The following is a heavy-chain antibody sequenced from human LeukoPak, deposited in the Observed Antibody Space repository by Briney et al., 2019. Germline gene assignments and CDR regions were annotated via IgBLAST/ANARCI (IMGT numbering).Heavy chain of an antibody. J-gene: IGHJ4*02. Sequence: ASVKVSCKASGYTFTSYDINWVRQATGQGLEWMGWMNPNSGNIGYAQKFQGRVTMTRNTSISTAYMELSSLRSEDTAVYYCARGPGYCSSTSCYAGGDYWGQGTLVTVSS. CDR1: GYTFTSYD. CDR2: MNPNSGNI. CDR3: ARGPGYCSSTSCYAGGDY. V-gene: IGHV1-8*01. D-gene: IGHD2-2*01.